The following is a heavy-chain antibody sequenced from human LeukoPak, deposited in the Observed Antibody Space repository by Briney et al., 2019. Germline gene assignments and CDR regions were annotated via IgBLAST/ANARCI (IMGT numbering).Heavy chain of an antibody. Sequence: GGSLRLSCAASGFTFRSYSMNWVRQAPGKGLEWVSSISSSSSYIYYADSVKGRFTISRDNAKNSLYLQMNSLRAEDTAVYYCARDRESGSCLFDYWGQGTLVTVSS. CDR1: GFTFRSYS. CDR3: ARDRESGSCLFDY. J-gene: IGHJ4*02. D-gene: IGHD1-26*01. V-gene: IGHV3-21*01. CDR2: ISSSSSYI.